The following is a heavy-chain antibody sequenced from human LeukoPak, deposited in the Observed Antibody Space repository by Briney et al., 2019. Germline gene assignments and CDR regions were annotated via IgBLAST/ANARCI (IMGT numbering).Heavy chain of an antibody. CDR1: GYTFTSYG. D-gene: IGHD5-18*01. CDR3: ARGDSYGSYFDY. Sequence: GASVKVSCKASGYTFTSYGISWVRQAPGQGLEWMGWISVYNGNTNYAQKFQGRVTITADESTSTAYMELSSLRSEDTAVYYCARGDSYGSYFDYWGQGTLVTVSS. V-gene: IGHV1-18*01. CDR2: ISVYNGNT. J-gene: IGHJ4*02.